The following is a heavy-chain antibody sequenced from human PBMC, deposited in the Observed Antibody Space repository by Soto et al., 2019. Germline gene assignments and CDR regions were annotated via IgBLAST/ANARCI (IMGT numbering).Heavy chain of an antibody. CDR1: GGSISSYS. V-gene: IGHV4-4*07. Sequence: SETLSLTWTVSGGSISSYSWCWTRQPAGKGLEWIGRFYPSGKTTYNPSLQSRLTMSVARSKNQFSLKLSSVTAADTAVYYCARDGNGNEHYYYYGMDVWGQGTTVTVSS. CDR2: FYPSGKT. CDR3: ARDGNGNEHYYYYGMDV. J-gene: IGHJ6*02. D-gene: IGHD1-1*01.